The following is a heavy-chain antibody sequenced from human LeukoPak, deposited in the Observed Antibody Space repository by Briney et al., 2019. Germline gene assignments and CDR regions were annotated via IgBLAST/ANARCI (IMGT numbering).Heavy chain of an antibody. Sequence: PSETLSLTCTVSGGSISSSSYYWGWIRQPPGKGLEWIGSIYYSGSTYYNPSLKSRVTISVDTSKNQFSLKLSSVTAADTAVYYCARRPYGVNWFDPWGQGTLVTVSS. D-gene: IGHD3-16*01. CDR1: GGSISSSSYY. CDR2: IYYSGST. CDR3: ARRPYGVNWFDP. V-gene: IGHV4-39*01. J-gene: IGHJ5*02.